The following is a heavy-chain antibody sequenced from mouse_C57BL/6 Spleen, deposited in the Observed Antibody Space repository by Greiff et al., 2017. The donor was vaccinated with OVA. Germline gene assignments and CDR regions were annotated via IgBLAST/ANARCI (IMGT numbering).Heavy chain of an antibody. V-gene: IGHV2-2*01. CDR2: IWSGGST. Sequence: VMLVESGPGLVQPSQSLSITCTVSGFSLTSYGVHWVRQSPGKGLEWLGVIWSGGSTDYNAAFISRLSISKDNSKSQVFFKMNSLQADDTAIYYCARKSPTGMYFDVWGTGTTVTVSS. CDR3: ARKSPTGMYFDV. D-gene: IGHD4-1*02. J-gene: IGHJ1*03. CDR1: GFSLTSYG.